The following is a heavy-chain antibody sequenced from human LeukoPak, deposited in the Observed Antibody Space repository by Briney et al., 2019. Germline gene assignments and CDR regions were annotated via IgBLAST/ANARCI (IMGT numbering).Heavy chain of an antibody. D-gene: IGHD5-18*01. V-gene: IGHV3-30*02. J-gene: IGHJ6*03. Sequence: GGSLRLSCAASGFTFSNHGMHWVRQAPGKGLEWVAFIRYDGTDKYYADSVKGRFTISRDNPENTVSLQLNSLRAEDTAVYYCGKGLAYTYPYSGNMDVWGKGTTVTISS. CDR3: GKGLAYTYPYSGNMDV. CDR1: GFTFSNHG. CDR2: IRYDGTDK.